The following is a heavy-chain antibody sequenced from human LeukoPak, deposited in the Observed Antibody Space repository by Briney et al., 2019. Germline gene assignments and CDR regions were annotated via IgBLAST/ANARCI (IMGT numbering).Heavy chain of an antibody. D-gene: IGHD5-18*01. CDR2: IKQDGSEK. CDR3: ARDEGGRGYSYGSDD. J-gene: IGHJ4*02. Sequence: GGSLRLSCAASGFTFSSYWMSWVHQAPGKGLEWVANIKQDGSEKYYVDSVKGRFTISRDNAKNSLYLQMNSLRAEDTAVYYCARDEGGRGYSYGSDDWGQGTLVTVSS. CDR1: GFTFSSYW. V-gene: IGHV3-7*01.